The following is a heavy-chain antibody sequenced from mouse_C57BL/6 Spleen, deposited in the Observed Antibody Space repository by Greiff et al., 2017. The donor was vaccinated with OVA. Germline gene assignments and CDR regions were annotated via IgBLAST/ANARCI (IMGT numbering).Heavy chain of an antibody. CDR1: GYTFTSYW. Sequence: VQLQQSGAELVRPGSSVKLSCKASGYTFTSYWMHWVKQRPIQGLEWIGNIDPSDSETHYNQKFKDKATLTVDKSSSTAYMQLSSLTSEDSAVYYCARGGITTVVDYAMDYWGQGTSVTVSS. J-gene: IGHJ4*01. CDR3: ARGGITTVVDYAMDY. CDR2: IDPSDSET. D-gene: IGHD1-1*01. V-gene: IGHV1-52*01.